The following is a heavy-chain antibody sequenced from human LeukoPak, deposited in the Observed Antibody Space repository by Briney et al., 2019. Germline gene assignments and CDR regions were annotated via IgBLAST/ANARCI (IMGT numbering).Heavy chain of an antibody. Sequence: TSETLSLTCTVSGGSISSYYWSWIRQPPGKGLEWIGYIYYSGSTNYNPSLKSRVTISVDTSKNQFSLKLSSVTAADTAVYYCARQYSDILTGYHRGELYWYFDLWGRGTLVTVSS. CDR3: ARQYSDILTGYHRGELYWYFDL. CDR2: IYYSGST. J-gene: IGHJ2*01. CDR1: GGSISSYY. V-gene: IGHV4-59*08. D-gene: IGHD3-9*01.